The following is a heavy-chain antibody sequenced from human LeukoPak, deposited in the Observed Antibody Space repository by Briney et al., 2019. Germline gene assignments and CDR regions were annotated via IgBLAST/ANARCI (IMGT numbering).Heavy chain of an antibody. D-gene: IGHD2-21*01. CDR2: ISGSGRNT. Sequence: PGGCLRLSCAASGFTFSSNAMNWVRQAPGKRLEWVSGISGSGRNTYYADSVKGRFTISRDNSKNTLYLQMNSLRGEDTAVYYCAKASCGSECYYRMDVWGQGTAVTVSS. CDR3: AKASCGSECYYRMDV. J-gene: IGHJ6*02. V-gene: IGHV3-23*01. CDR1: GFTFSSNA.